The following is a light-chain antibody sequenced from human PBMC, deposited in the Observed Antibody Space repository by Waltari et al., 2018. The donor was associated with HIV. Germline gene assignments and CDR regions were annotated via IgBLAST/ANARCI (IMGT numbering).Light chain of an antibody. CDR3: MQALQTPPT. Sequence: DIVMTQSTLSLPVTPGEPASISCRSSQSLLHSNGYTYLDWYLQKPGQSPQLLIYLGSSRASGVPDRFSGSGSGTDFTLKISRVEAEDVGVYYCMQALQTPPTFGQGTRVEIK. CDR1: QSLLHSNGYTY. CDR2: LGS. V-gene: IGKV2-28*01. J-gene: IGKJ1*01.